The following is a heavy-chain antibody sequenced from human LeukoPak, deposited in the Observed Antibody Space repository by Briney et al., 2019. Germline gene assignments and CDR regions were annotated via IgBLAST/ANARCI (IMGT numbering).Heavy chain of an antibody. CDR3: TTGNP. Sequence: GSLRLSCLTSGFTFVNASMSWVRQAPGKGLEWVGLMKSKPEGGTTFYAAPVKDRFSISRDDSRNTLYLQMNSLTIGDIGVYYCTTGNPWGQGTLVTVSS. CDR2: MKSKPEGGTT. V-gene: IGHV3-15*01. CDR1: GFTFVNAS. J-gene: IGHJ5*02.